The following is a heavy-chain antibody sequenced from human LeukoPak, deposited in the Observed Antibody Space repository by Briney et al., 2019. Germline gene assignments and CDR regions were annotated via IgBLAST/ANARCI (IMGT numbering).Heavy chain of an antibody. Sequence: GGSLRLSCAASGFAFSSYSMNWVRQAPGKGLEWVSSISSSSSSYIYYADSVKGRFTISRDNAKNSLYLQMNSLRAEDTAMYYCGTTHCSSTSCWNGDFDYWGQGTLVTVSS. CDR3: GTTHCSSTSCWNGDFDY. CDR1: GFAFSSYS. J-gene: IGHJ4*02. D-gene: IGHD2-2*01. V-gene: IGHV3-21*01. CDR2: ISSSSSSYI.